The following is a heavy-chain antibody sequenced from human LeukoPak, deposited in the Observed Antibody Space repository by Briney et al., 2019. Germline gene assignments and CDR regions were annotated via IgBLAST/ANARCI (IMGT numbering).Heavy chain of an antibody. V-gene: IGHV4-34*01. CDR3: ARAWAGIAARPFDY. CDR1: GGSFSGYY. D-gene: IGHD6-6*01. Sequence: SETLSLTCAVCGGSFSGYYWSWIRQPPGKGLEWIGEINHSGSINYNPSLKSRVTISVDTSKNQFSLKLSSVTAADTAVYYCARAWAGIAARPFDYWGQGTLVTVSS. J-gene: IGHJ4*02. CDR2: INHSGSI.